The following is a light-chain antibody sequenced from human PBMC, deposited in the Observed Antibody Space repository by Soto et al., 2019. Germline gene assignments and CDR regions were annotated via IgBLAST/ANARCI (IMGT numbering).Light chain of an antibody. J-gene: IGKJ4*01. CDR3: QQYKNWPPVT. CDR2: GAS. V-gene: IGKV3-15*01. Sequence: TVMTQSPATLSVSLGERATLSCRASQSVNTNLAWYQQKPGQAPRLLIYGASIRATGVPARFSGSGSGTDFTLTISSLQPEDFAIYFCQQYKNWPPVTFGGGTKVDIK. CDR1: QSVNTN.